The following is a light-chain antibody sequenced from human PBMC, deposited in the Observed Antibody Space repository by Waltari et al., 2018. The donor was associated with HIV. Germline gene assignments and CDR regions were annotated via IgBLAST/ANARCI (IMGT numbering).Light chain of an antibody. CDR1: SSDVGGYNY. Sequence: QSALTQPRSVSGSPGQSVTISCTGTSSDVGGYNYVSWYQQHPGKAPKLMIYDVSQRPSGGPVRFAGSKSGNTASLTISGLQAEDEADYYCCSYAGSYTFVFGTGTKVTVL. CDR3: CSYAGSYTFV. CDR2: DVS. V-gene: IGLV2-11*01. J-gene: IGLJ1*01.